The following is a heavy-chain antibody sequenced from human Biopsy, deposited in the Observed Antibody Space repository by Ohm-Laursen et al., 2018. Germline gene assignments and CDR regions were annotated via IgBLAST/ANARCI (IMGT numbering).Heavy chain of an antibody. D-gene: IGHD3-22*01. CDR3: TRGGYYYDSLAYYYWFDP. V-gene: IGHV1-2*02. J-gene: IGHJ5*02. CDR2: INAKTGDT. Sequence: ESLRISCKASGYTFTGYHVHWVRQAPGQGLEWMGWINAKTGDTNYAQKFQGRVTMTRDTSISTAYVDLSSLRSDDTAVYYCTRGGYYYDSLAYYYWFDPWGQGTLVTVSS. CDR1: GYTFTGYH.